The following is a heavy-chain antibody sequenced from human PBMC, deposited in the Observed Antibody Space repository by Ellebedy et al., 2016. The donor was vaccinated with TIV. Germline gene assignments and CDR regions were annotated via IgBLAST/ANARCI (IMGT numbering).Heavy chain of an antibody. CDR3: AKVPVGYCTTPPCFYLDY. CDR2: ISYDGNNK. CDR1: GFTFSSYD. J-gene: IGHJ4*02. D-gene: IGHD2-8*01. Sequence: PGGSLRLSCAASGFTFSSYDMHWVRLAPGKGLEWVALISYDGNNKHYADSVEGRFTFSRYKSKNTLFLQMNSLRAEDTAVYYCAKVPVGYCTTPPCFYLDYWGQGTLVTVSS. V-gene: IGHV3-30*18.